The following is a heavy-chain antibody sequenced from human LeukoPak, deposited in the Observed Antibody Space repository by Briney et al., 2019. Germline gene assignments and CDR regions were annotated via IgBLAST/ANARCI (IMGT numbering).Heavy chain of an antibody. Sequence: SETLSLTCTVSGGSISSGGYYWTWIRQPPEKGLEWIGYIYHSGSTNYNPSLKSRVTISVDTSNNQFSLKLSSVTAADTAVYFCVRGSMYSSADYFDNWGQGTLVTVSS. CDR2: IYHSGST. CDR3: VRGSMYSSADYFDN. J-gene: IGHJ4*02. V-gene: IGHV4-61*08. D-gene: IGHD6-25*01. CDR1: GGSISSGGYY.